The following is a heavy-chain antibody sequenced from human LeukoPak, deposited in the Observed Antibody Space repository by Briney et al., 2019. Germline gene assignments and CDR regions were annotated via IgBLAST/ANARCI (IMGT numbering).Heavy chain of an antibody. CDR1: GFTFSNYN. Sequence: GGSLRLSCAASGFTFSNYNMHWVRQAPGKGLEWVAVISYDGSRKDYAESVKGRFTISRDNSKNTVYLQINSLRVEDTAVYYCARDAYGMDVWGQGTTVTVSS. CDR3: ARDAYGMDV. V-gene: IGHV3-30-3*01. CDR2: ISYDGSRK. J-gene: IGHJ6*02.